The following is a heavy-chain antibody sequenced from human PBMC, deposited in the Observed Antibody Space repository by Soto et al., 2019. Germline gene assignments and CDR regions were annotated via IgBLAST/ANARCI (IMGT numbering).Heavy chain of an antibody. CDR1: GGTFSTYT. Sequence: QVQLVQSGAEVKKPGSSVKVSCKASGGTFSTYTITWVRQAPGQGLEWMGRIIPIIGIINYAQKFQGRVTVSAKKFGGTSSGEPTGLISNDTAFYYCAGAPNSHNNHSPAPPYPWGRGPLVTFPS. V-gene: IGHV1-69*02. CDR3: AGAPNSHNNHSPAPPYP. CDR2: IIPIIGII. D-gene: IGHD2-15*01. J-gene: IGHJ5*02.